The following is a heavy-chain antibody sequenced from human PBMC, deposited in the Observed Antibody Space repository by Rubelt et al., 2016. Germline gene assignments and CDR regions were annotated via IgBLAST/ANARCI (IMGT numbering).Heavy chain of an antibody. CDR1: GFTFSSYA. J-gene: IGHJ4*02. Sequence: EVQLVESGGGLVQPGGSLRLSCAASGFTFSSYAMSWVRQAPGKGLEWVSRIHTDGSSTNYADSVKGRLTIPRDNAKNTLYQQMNSLRADETAVYYCAKENSGLYFLDDWGQGTLVTVSP. CDR3: AKENSGLYFLDD. CDR2: IHTDGSST. D-gene: IGHD6-19*01. V-gene: IGHV3-23*03.